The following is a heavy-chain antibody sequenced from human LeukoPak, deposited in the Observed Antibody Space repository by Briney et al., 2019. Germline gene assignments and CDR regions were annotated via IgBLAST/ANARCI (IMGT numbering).Heavy chain of an antibody. V-gene: IGHV4-59*01. J-gene: IGHJ3*02. CDR2: IYDSGST. Sequence: SETLSLTCTVSGGSINSYYWSWIRQPPGKGLEWIGYIYDSGSTNYNPSLKSRVTISVDTSNNQFSLKLSSVTAADTAVYYCACLTTADAFDIWGQGTMVTVSS. D-gene: IGHD3-22*01. CDR1: GGSINSYY. CDR3: ACLTTADAFDI.